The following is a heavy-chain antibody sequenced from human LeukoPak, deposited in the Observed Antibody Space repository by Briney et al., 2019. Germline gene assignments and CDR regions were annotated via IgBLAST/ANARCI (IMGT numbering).Heavy chain of an antibody. CDR1: GGSMSSYY. D-gene: IGHD6-6*01. V-gene: IGHV4-39*07. CDR2: IYYSGST. J-gene: IGHJ5*02. Sequence: SETLSLTCTVSGGSMSSYYWGWIRQPPGKGLEWIGSIYYSGSTYYNPSLKSRVTISVDTSKNQFSLKLSSVTAADTAVYYCARAEYSSRNWFDPWGQGTLVTVSS. CDR3: ARAEYSSRNWFDP.